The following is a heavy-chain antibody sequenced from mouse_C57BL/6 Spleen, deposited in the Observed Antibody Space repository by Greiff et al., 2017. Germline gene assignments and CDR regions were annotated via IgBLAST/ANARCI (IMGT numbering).Heavy chain of an antibody. D-gene: IGHD1-1*01. CDR1: GYSFTSYY. V-gene: IGHV1-66*01. CDR3: ARGVYYYGSGYAMDY. Sequence: QVQLQQSGPELVKPGASVKISCKASGYSFTSYYIHWVKQRPGQGLEWIGWIYPGSGNTKYNEKFKGKATLTADTSSSTAYMQLSSLTSEDSAVYYFARGVYYYGSGYAMDYWGQGTSVTVSS. J-gene: IGHJ4*01. CDR2: IYPGSGNT.